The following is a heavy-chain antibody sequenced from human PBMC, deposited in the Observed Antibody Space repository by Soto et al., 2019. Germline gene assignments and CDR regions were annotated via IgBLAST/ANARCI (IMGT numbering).Heavy chain of an antibody. CDR2: ISYDGDNK. Sequence: GGSLRLSCAASGFTFIYHALNWVRQAPGKGLEWVAVISYDGDNKYIAESVKGRFTISRDNSKNTVSLQMNSLRAEDTAMYFCARGTTTSAFSAMDVWGQGTTVTVSS. CDR3: ARGTTTSAFSAMDV. D-gene: IGHD1-1*01. CDR1: GFTFIYHA. V-gene: IGHV3-30-3*01. J-gene: IGHJ6*02.